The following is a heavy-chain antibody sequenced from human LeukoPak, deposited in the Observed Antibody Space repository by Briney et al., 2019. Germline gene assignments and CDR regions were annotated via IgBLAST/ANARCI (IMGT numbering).Heavy chain of an antibody. Sequence: GGSLRLSCAASGFTFSNYWMHWVRQAPGKGLVWVSRIKSDGSRTDYADSVKGRFTISRDNAKNTLYLQMNSLRAEDTAVYYCARELPFDYWGQGTLVTASS. CDR1: GFTFSNYW. CDR3: ARELPFDY. D-gene: IGHD2-15*01. V-gene: IGHV3-74*01. J-gene: IGHJ4*02. CDR2: IKSDGSRT.